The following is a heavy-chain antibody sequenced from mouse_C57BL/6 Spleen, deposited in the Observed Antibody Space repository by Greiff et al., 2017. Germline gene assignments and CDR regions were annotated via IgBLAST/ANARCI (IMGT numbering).Heavy chain of an antibody. Sequence: EVQVVESGGGLVKPGGSLKLSCAASGFTFSDYGMHWVRQAPEKGLEWVAYISSGSSTIYYADTVKGRFTISRDNAKNTLFLQMTSLRSEDTAMYYCARTSDDYAMDYWGQGTSVTVSS. J-gene: IGHJ4*01. V-gene: IGHV5-17*01. CDR3: ARTSDDYAMDY. CDR2: ISSGSSTI. CDR1: GFTFSDYG.